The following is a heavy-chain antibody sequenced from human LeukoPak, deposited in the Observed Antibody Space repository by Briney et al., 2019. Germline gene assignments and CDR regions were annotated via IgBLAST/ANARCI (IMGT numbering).Heavy chain of an antibody. J-gene: IGHJ5*02. CDR1: GGSISSGGYY. Sequence: SETLSLTCTVSGGSISSGGYYWSWIRQHPGKGLEWIGYVYYSGSTYYNPSLKSRVTISVDTSENQFSLKLSSVTAADTAVYYCAGYCSSTSCYTGIVGFDPWGQGTLVTVSS. CDR3: AGYCSSTSCYTGIVGFDP. D-gene: IGHD2-2*02. CDR2: VYYSGST. V-gene: IGHV4-31*03.